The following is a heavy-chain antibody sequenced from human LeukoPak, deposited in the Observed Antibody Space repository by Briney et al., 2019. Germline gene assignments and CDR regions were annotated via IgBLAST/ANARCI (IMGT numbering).Heavy chain of an antibody. CDR3: ARNLDYYYMDV. J-gene: IGHJ6*03. CDR2: IYSGGST. Sequence: GGSLRLSCAASGFTVSSNYMSWVRQAPGKGLEWVSVIYSGGSTYYADSVKGRFTISRDNTKNTLYLQMNSLRAEDAAVYYCARNLDYYYMDVWGKGTTVTVSS. CDR1: GFTVSSNY. V-gene: IGHV3-66*02.